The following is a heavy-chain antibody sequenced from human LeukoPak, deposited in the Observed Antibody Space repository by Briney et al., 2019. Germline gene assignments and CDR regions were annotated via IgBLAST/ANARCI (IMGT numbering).Heavy chain of an antibody. Sequence: PSETLSLTCTVSGGSISSYYWSWIRQPPGKGLEWIGEIYHSGSTNYNSSLKSRVTISVDKSKNQFSLKLSSVTAADTAVYYCAGYSGTEGWFDPWGQGTLVTVSS. D-gene: IGHD1-26*01. CDR3: AGYSGTEGWFDP. CDR2: IYHSGST. CDR1: GGSISSYY. J-gene: IGHJ5*02. V-gene: IGHV4-59*12.